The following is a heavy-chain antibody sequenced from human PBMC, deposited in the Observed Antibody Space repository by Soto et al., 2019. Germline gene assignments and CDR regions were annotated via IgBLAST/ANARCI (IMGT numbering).Heavy chain of an antibody. J-gene: IGHJ3*02. CDR1: GFPFSSYA. D-gene: IGHD3-16*01. V-gene: IGHV3-23*01. CDR3: AKGGYDSLFDI. Sequence: EMQLLESGGGLVQPGGSLRLSCVASGFPFSSYAMSWVRQTPGKGLEWVSGISGSGGRTYYADSVKGRFTISRDNSNNTLSLQMHSLRGEDTAVYFCAKGGYDSLFDIWGQGTMVTVSA. CDR2: ISGSGGRT.